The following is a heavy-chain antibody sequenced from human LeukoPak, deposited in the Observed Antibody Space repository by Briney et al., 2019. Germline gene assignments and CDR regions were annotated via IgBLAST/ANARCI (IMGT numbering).Heavy chain of an antibody. J-gene: IGHJ5*02. D-gene: IGHD3-10*01. Sequence: GESLKISCKGSGYSFTSYWIGWVRQMPGRGLEWVGIIYPGDSDTRYSPSFQGQVTISADKSISTAYLQWSSLKASDTAMYYCARHDKSRSLWSPVEFKAWFDPWGQGTLVTVSS. V-gene: IGHV5-51*01. CDR1: GYSFTSYW. CDR2: IYPGDSDT. CDR3: ARHDKSRSLWSPVEFKAWFDP.